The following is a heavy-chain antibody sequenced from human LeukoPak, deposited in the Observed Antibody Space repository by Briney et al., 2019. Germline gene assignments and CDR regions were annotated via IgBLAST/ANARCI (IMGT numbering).Heavy chain of an antibody. CDR1: GGSISSYY. CDR3: ARGGLNYYDSSGLDY. Sequence: PSETLSLTCTVSGGSISSYYWSWIRQPPGKGLEWIGYIYYSGSTNYNPSLKSRVTISVDTSKNQFSLKLSSVTAADTAVYYCARGGLNYYDSSGLDYWGQGTLVTVSS. D-gene: IGHD3-22*01. J-gene: IGHJ4*02. CDR2: IYYSGST. V-gene: IGHV4-59*01.